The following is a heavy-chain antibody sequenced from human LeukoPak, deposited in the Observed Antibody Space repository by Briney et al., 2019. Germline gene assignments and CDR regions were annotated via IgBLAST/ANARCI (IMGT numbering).Heavy chain of an antibody. Sequence: SQTLSLTCTVSGGSISSGSYYWSWIRQPPGKGLEWIGYIYYSGSTNYNPSLKSRVTISVDTSKNQFSLKLSSVTAADTAVYYCARAIVDTAMEHNWFDPWGQGTLVTVSS. CDR2: IYYSGST. CDR3: ARAIVDTAMEHNWFDP. CDR1: GGSISSGSYY. J-gene: IGHJ5*02. D-gene: IGHD5-18*01. V-gene: IGHV4-61*01.